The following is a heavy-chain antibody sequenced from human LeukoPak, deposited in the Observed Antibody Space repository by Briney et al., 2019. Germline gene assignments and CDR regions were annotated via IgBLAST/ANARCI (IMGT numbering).Heavy chain of an antibody. CDR3: AKEPSYDILTGLDY. CDR2: IYSGGNT. D-gene: IGHD3-9*01. Sequence: GGSLRLSCAASGFTVSSNYMSWVRQAPGKGLEWVSVIYSGGNTYYADSVKGRFTISRDNSKNTLSLQMNSLRAEDTAVYYCAKEPSYDILTGLDYWGQGTLVTVSS. V-gene: IGHV3-66*01. J-gene: IGHJ4*02. CDR1: GFTVSSNY.